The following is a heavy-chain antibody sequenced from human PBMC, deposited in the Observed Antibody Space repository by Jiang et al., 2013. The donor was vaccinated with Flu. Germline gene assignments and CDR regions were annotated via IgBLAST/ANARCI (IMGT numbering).Heavy chain of an antibody. V-gene: IGHV4-34*01. CDR3: AHIAAAGFRYYYYGMDV. CDR1: GGSFSGYY. Sequence: LLKPSETLSLTCAVYGGSFSGYYWSWIRQPPGKGLEWIGEINHSGSTNYNPSLKSRVTISVDTSKNQFSLKLSSVTAADTAVYYCAHIAAAGFRYYYYGMDVWGQGTTVTV. J-gene: IGHJ6*02. D-gene: IGHD6-13*01. CDR2: INHSGST.